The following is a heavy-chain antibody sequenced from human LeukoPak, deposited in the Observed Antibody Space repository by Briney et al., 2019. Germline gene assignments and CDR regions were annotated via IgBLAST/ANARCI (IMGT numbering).Heavy chain of an antibody. J-gene: IGHJ4*02. V-gene: IGHV3-7*05. CDR1: GFTFSTYW. Sequence: GGSLRLSCAASGFTFSTYWMAWVRQAPGKGLEWVANIKKDGSEKYYVDSVRGRFTISRDNAKNSLYLQMNSLRAEDTAMYYCAREMGWNYGDYWGQGTLVTVSS. CDR3: AREMGWNYGDY. D-gene: IGHD1-7*01. CDR2: IKKDGSEK.